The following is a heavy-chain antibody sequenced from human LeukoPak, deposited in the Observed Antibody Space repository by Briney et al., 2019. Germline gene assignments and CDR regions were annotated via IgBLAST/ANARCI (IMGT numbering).Heavy chain of an antibody. CDR2: INNDGSST. D-gene: IGHD6-6*01. Sequence: GGSLRLSCAASGFTFSSYWMHWVRQAPGKGLVWVSRINNDGSSTIYADSVKGRFTISRDNAKTTLYPQINSLRAEDTAVYSCARGGAYSSSAPDYWGQGTLVTVSS. J-gene: IGHJ4*02. V-gene: IGHV3-74*01. CDR1: GFTFSSYW. CDR3: ARGGAYSSSAPDY.